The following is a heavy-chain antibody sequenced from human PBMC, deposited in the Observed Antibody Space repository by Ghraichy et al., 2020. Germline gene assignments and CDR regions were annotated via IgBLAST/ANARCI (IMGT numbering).Heavy chain of an antibody. V-gene: IGHV3-23*01. D-gene: IGHD4-17*01. CDR2: ISGSGGST. CDR3: AKHKGDYGDDAFDI. CDR1: GFTFNSYA. J-gene: IGHJ3*02. Sequence: GESLNISCAASGFTFNSYAMSWVRQAPGKGLEWVSAISGSGGSTYYADSVKGRFTISRDNSKNTLYLQMNSLRAEDTAVYYCAKHKGDYGDDAFDIWGQGTMVTVSS.